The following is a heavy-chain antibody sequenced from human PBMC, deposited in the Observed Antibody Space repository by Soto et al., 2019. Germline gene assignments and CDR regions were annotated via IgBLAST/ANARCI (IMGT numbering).Heavy chain of an antibody. CDR3: ARVPLSPWRIAVAGYFDY. J-gene: IGHJ4*02. D-gene: IGHD6-19*01. CDR2: IYTSGST. CDR1: GGSISSYY. V-gene: IGHV4-4*07. Sequence: QGQLQESGPGLVKPSETLSLTCTVSGGSISSYYWSWIRQPAGKGLEWIGRIYTSGSTNYNPSLKSRVTMSVDTSNNQFSLKLSSVPAADTAVYYCARVPLSPWRIAVAGYFDYWGQETLVTVSS.